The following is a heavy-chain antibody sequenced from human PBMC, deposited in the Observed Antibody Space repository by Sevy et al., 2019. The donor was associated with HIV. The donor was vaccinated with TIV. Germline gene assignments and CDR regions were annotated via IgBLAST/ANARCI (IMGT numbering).Heavy chain of an antibody. CDR2: IWYDGTIK. CDR3: ARGGGYCGGDCYSIDY. V-gene: IGHV3-33*08. Sequence: GGSLRLSCAASGFTFSSYVMHWVRQAPGKGLEWVALIWYDGTIKYYADSVKGRFTISRDNSKDTLFLQMNSLKPEDTGVYYCARGGGYCGGDCYSIDYWGQGALVTVSS. J-gene: IGHJ4*02. D-gene: IGHD2-21*02. CDR1: GFTFSSYV.